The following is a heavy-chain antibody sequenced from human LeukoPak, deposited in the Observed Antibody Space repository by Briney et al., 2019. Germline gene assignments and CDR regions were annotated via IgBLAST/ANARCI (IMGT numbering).Heavy chain of an antibody. D-gene: IGHD3-22*01. CDR1: GGSISSSRHY. CDR3: VRRVAGSGYRDY. V-gene: IGHV4-39*01. CDR2: ILYSGST. Sequence: PSETLSLTCTVSGGSISSSRHYWGWLRQPPGKGLEWFGNILYSGSTNDNPSLKSRVTISVDTSKNQFSLKLSSVTAADTAEYYCVRRVAGSGYRDYWGQGTLVTVSS. J-gene: IGHJ4*02.